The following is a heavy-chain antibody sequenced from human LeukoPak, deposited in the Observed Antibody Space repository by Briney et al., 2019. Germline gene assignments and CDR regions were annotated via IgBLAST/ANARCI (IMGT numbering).Heavy chain of an antibody. CDR1: GFTFDDYA. CDR2: ISWNSGSI. D-gene: IGHD5-12*01. V-gene: IGHV3-9*01. J-gene: IGHJ4*02. CDR3: AKDRGYSGYDSLDY. Sequence: GRSLRLSCAASGFTFDDYAMHWVRQAPGKGLEWVSGISWNSGSIGYADSVKGRFTIFRDNAKNSLYLQMNSLRAEDTALYYCAKDRGYSGYDSLDYWGQGTLVTVSS.